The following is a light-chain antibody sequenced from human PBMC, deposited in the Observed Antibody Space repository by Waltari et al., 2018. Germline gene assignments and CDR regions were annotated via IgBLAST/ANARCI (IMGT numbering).Light chain of an antibody. V-gene: IGKV3-20*01. J-gene: IGKJ1*01. CDR2: GAS. Sequence: EIVLTQSPGSLSSSPGERVTPSCRASPVVSRALAWYQQKPGQAPRLLIFGASNRATGIPDRFSGSGSETDFSLTISRLEPEDFAVYYCQHYVRLPATFGRGTKVEIK. CDR1: PVVSRA. CDR3: QHYVRLPAT.